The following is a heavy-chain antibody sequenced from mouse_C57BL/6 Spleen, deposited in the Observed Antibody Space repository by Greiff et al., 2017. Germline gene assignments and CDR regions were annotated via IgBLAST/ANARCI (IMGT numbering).Heavy chain of an antibody. V-gene: IGHV1-19*01. CDR3: AREAAQATDYFDD. CDR2: INPYNGGT. J-gene: IGHJ2*01. D-gene: IGHD3-2*02. CDR1: GYTFTDYY. Sequence: VQLQQSGPVLVKPGASVKMSCKASGYTFTDYYMNWVKQSHGKSLEWIGVINPYNGGTSYNQKFKGKATLTVDKSSSTAYMELNSLTSEDSAVYYCAREAAQATDYFDDWGQGTTLTVSS.